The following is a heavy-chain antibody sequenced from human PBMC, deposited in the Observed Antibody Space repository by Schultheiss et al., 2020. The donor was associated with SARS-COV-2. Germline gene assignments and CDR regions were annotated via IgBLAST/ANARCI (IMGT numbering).Heavy chain of an antibody. CDR1: GGSISRDDLS. CDR2: IYYSGST. V-gene: IGHV4-30-4*07. Sequence: LRLSCTVSGGSISRDDLSWSWIRQPPGKGLEWIGYIYYSGSTYYNPSLKSRVTISVDTSKNQFSLKLSSVTAADTAVYYCARVPGYSGYDYPHDLRDYWGQGTLVTVSS. D-gene: IGHD5-12*01. CDR3: ARVPGYSGYDYPHDLRDY. J-gene: IGHJ4*02.